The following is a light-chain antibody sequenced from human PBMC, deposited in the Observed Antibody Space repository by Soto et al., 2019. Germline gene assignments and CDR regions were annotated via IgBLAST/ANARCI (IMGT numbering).Light chain of an antibody. CDR3: GSWDSSLSARYV. CDR1: SSNIGGNS. J-gene: IGLJ1*01. V-gene: IGLV1-51*01. Sequence: QSVLTQPPSVSAAPGQRVTISCSGSSSNIGGNSVSWYQQLPGTAPKLLIYDDDKRPSGIPDRFSGSKSGTSATLGITGFQTGDEADHYCGSWDSSLSARYVFGTGTKVTVL. CDR2: DDD.